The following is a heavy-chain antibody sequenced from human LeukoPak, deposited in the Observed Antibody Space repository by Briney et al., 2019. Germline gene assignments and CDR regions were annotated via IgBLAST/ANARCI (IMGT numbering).Heavy chain of an antibody. CDR2: INAAGGST. V-gene: IGHV3-23*01. CDR1: GFTFSSYA. Sequence: GGSLRLSCAASGFTFSSYAMTWVGQAPGKGLEWVSTINAAGGSTYYADSVKGRLTISRDNSKNTLYLQMNSLRAEDTAVYSCAKDSGTYYKAFDYWGQGTLVTVSS. J-gene: IGHJ4*02. CDR3: AKDSGTYYKAFDY. D-gene: IGHD1-26*01.